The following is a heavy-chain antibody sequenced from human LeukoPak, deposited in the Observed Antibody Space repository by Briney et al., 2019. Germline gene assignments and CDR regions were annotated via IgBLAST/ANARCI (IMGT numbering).Heavy chain of an antibody. Sequence: GGSLRPSCAASGFTFSSYAMSWVRQAPGKGLEWVSAISGSGDSTYYADSVKGRFTISRDNSKNTLYLQMNSLRAEDTAVYYCAKSHRGYAPRRTYYYYMDVWGKGTTVTVSS. D-gene: IGHD5-12*01. CDR3: AKSHRGYAPRRTYYYYMDV. V-gene: IGHV3-23*01. J-gene: IGHJ6*03. CDR1: GFTFSSYA. CDR2: ISGSGDST.